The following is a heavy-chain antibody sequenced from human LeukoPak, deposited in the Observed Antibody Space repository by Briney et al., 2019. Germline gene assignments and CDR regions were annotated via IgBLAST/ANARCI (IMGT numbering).Heavy chain of an antibody. D-gene: IGHD1-1*01. Sequence: PGRSLRLSCAASGFTFSSYAMSWVRQAPGKGLEWVTAISGSGGSTYYADSVKGPFTISRDNSKNTLFLQLNNLSAGHTATYYCSKGQEVDDGVFESWGRGTLVIVSS. CDR1: GFTFSSYA. CDR3: SKGQEVDDGVFES. CDR2: ISGSGGST. V-gene: IGHV3-23*01. J-gene: IGHJ4*02.